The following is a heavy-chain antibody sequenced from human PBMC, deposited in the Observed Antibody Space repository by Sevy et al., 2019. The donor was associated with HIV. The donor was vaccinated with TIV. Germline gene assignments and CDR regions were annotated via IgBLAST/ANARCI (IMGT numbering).Heavy chain of an antibody. CDR1: GFTFTLYA. Sequence: GGSLRLSCAASGFTFTLYAIHWVRQAPGKGLEWVALISYSGTNKYYEHSVKGRFTISTDDSKNTAYLQMNNLRTDDTAVYYCASVAVEYCNDDCYHRFDYWGQGTQVTVSS. D-gene: IGHD2-21*02. V-gene: IGHV3-30-3*01. CDR2: ISYSGTNK. J-gene: IGHJ4*02. CDR3: ASVAVEYCNDDCYHRFDY.